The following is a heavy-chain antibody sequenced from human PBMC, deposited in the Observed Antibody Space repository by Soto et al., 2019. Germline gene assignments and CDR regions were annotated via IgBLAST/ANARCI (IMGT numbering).Heavy chain of an antibody. CDR2: IDPSDSYT. D-gene: IGHD3-9*01. V-gene: IGHV5-10-1*01. CDR3: ARHVKQLRYFDWYPYYYGMDV. Sequence: GESLKISCKGSGYSFTSYWISWVRQMPGKGLEWMGRIDPSDSYTNYSPSLQGHVTISADKSISTAYLQWSSLKASDTAMYYCARHVKQLRYFDWYPYYYGMDVWGQGTTVTVSS. CDR1: GYSFTSYW. J-gene: IGHJ6*02.